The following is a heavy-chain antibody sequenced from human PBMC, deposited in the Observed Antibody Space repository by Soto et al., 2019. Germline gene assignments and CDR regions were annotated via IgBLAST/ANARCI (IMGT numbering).Heavy chain of an antibody. D-gene: IGHD4-4*01. V-gene: IGHV1-69*06. CDR1: GGTFSSYA. Sequence: SVKVSCKASGGTFSSYAISWVRQAPGQGLEWMGGIIPTFGTANYAQKFQGRVTITADKSTSTAYMEPSSLRSEDTAVYYCARGTVPYYYYGMDVWGQGTTVTVSS. CDR2: IIPTFGTA. CDR3: ARGTVPYYYYGMDV. J-gene: IGHJ6*02.